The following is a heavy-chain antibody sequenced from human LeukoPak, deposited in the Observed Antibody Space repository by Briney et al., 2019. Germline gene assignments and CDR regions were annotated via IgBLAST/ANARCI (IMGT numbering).Heavy chain of an antibody. V-gene: IGHV1-69*13. Sequence: ASVKVFCKASGGTFSSYAISWVRQAPGQGLEWMGGVIPIFGTANYAQKFQGRVTITADESTSTAYMELSSLRSEDTAVYYCARSRSRFSSSLPSDSWYFDLWGRGTLVTVSS. CDR2: VIPIFGTA. CDR1: GGTFSSYA. CDR3: ARSRSRFSSSLPSDSWYFDL. D-gene: IGHD6-13*01. J-gene: IGHJ2*01.